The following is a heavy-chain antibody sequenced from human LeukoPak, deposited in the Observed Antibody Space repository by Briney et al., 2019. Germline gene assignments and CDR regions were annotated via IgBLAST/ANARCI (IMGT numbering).Heavy chain of an antibody. CDR2: IRSDGSST. CDR1: GFTFSTYW. D-gene: IGHD3-10*01. J-gene: IGHJ4*02. V-gene: IGHV3-74*01. Sequence: EGSLRLSCAASGFTFSTYWMHWVRQAPGKGLVWVSRIRSDGSSTSYADSAKGRFTISRDNAKNTLYLQMNSLRAEDTAVYYCGRGPAYHGDGPGFWGQGTLVTVSS. CDR3: GRGPAYHGDGPGF.